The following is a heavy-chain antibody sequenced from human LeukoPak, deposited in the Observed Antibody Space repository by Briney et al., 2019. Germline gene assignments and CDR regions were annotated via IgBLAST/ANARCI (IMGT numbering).Heavy chain of an antibody. D-gene: IGHD1-26*01. CDR3: ARQSGTYSYGMDV. CDR2: ISWNSGSI. CDR1: GFTFDDYA. V-gene: IGHV3-9*01. J-gene: IGHJ6*02. Sequence: GGSLRLSCAASGFTFDDYAMHWVRQAPGKGLEWVSGISWNSGSIGYVDSVKGRFSIAGDNAENSLFLQMNSLRAEDTAVYYCARQSGTYSYGMDVWGQGTTVTVFS.